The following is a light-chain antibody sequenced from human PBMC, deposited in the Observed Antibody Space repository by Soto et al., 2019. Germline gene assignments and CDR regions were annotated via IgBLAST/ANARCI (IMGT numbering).Light chain of an antibody. V-gene: IGLV2-8*01. CDR2: QVT. CDR3: TSYAGGNTVI. Sequence: QSALTQPPSASGSPGQSVTISCTGTSSDVGAYNLVSWYQHHPGKVPKLMISQVTQRPSGVPDRFSGSKSGNTASLTVSGLQSADEADYYCTSYAGGNTVIFGGGTKLTVL. J-gene: IGLJ2*01. CDR1: SSDVGAYNL.